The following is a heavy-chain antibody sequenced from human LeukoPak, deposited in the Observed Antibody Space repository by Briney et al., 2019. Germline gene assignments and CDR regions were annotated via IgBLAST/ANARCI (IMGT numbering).Heavy chain of an antibody. D-gene: IGHD3/OR15-3a*01. Sequence: GGSLRLSCAASGFTFSSFWMHWVRQAPGKGLEWVANIKQDASETYYVDSVKGRITISRDNAKNSLYLQMNSLRAEDTAVYYCAGGTGFLFENWGQGTLVAVSS. CDR1: GFTFSSFW. CDR2: IKQDASET. CDR3: AGGTGFLFEN. J-gene: IGHJ4*02. V-gene: IGHV3-7*05.